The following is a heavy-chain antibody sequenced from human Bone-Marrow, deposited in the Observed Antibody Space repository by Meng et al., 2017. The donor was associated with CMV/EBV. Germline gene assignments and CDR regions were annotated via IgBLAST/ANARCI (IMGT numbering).Heavy chain of an antibody. CDR3: ARVRCRSSSCYRGFDY. CDR2: VYYSANT. J-gene: IGHJ4*02. CDR1: GGSFSSSDFY. D-gene: IGHD6-13*01. Sequence: SETLSLTCTVSGGSFSSSDFYWAWIRQPPGEGLEWIGSVYYSANTNYTPSLKSRVTISPAASNNQFSLNLSPLPAADSAVYYGARVRCRSSSCYRGFDYWGQGTLATVSS. V-gene: IGHV4-39*07.